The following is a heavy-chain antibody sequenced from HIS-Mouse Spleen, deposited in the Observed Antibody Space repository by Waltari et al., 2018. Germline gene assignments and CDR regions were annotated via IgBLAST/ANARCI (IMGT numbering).Heavy chain of an antibody. CDR3: AKDQYSSSWSELDY. CDR1: GFTFSSYG. J-gene: IGHJ4*01. CDR2: ISYDGSNK. Sequence: CAASGFTFSSYGMHWVRQAPGKGLEWVAVISYDGSNKYYADSVKGRFTISRDNSKNTLYLQMNSLRAEDTAVYYCAKDQYSSSWSELDYWGHGTLVTVSS. D-gene: IGHD6-13*01. V-gene: IGHV3-30*18.